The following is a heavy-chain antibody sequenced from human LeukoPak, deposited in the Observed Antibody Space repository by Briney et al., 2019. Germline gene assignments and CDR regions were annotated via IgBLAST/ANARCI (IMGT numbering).Heavy chain of an antibody. CDR1: GFTFSPYT. Sequence: PGGSLELSFPALGFTFSPYTLNWFRQAQGKGLEWVSYIDTGTSTIYYADSVKGRFTISKDNAKNSLYLQMNSLRTGDTAVYYCTRRFDYWGQGTLVTVSS. J-gene: IGHJ4*02. CDR2: IDTGTSTI. V-gene: IGHV3-48*01. CDR3: TRRFDY.